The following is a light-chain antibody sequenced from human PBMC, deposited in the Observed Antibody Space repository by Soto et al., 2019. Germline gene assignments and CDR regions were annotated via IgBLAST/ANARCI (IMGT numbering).Light chain of an antibody. V-gene: IGKV3-20*01. Sequence: TLSCRASQSVSSSYLAWYQQKPGQAPRLLIYGASSRATGIPDRFSGSGSGTDFTLTINSLQAEDVAVYYCQQYYSAPWTFGQGTKVDIK. CDR3: QQYYSAPWT. CDR1: QSVSSSY. J-gene: IGKJ1*01. CDR2: GAS.